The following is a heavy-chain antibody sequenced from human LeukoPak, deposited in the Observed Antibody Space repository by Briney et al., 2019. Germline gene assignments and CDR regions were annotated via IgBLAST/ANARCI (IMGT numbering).Heavy chain of an antibody. CDR3: AKPRYCSSTSCYEYFQH. J-gene: IGHJ1*01. CDR1: GFTFSSYG. D-gene: IGHD2-2*01. V-gene: IGHV3-30*02. CDR2: IRDDGSNK. Sequence: GGSLRLSCAASGFTFSSYGMHWVRQAPGKGLEWVAFIRDDGSNKYYADSVKGRFTISRDNSKNTLYLQMNSLRAEDTAVYYCAKPRYCSSTSCYEYFQHWGQGALVTVSS.